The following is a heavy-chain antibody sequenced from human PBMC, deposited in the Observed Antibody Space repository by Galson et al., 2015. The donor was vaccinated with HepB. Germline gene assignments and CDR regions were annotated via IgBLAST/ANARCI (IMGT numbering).Heavy chain of an antibody. CDR3: AREVLISSSFDY. Sequence: SVKVSCKASGYTFNGYYMHWVRQAPGQGLEWMGWINPNSGGTNYAQKFQGWVTMTRDTSISTAYMELSRLRSDDTAVYYCAREVLISSSFDYWGQVTLVTVSS. CDR1: GYTFNGYY. J-gene: IGHJ4*02. D-gene: IGHD6-6*01. V-gene: IGHV1-2*04. CDR2: INPNSGGT.